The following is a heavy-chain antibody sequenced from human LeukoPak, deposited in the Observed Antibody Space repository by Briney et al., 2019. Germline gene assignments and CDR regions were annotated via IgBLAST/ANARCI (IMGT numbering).Heavy chain of an antibody. CDR1: GGSISSSSYY. D-gene: IGHD3-10*01. CDR2: IYYSGST. V-gene: IGHV4-39*07. Sequence: PSETLSLTCTVSGGSISSSSYYWGWIRQPPGKGLEWIGSIYYSGSTYYNPSLKSRVTMSVDTSKNQFSLKVSSVTAADTAVYYCARVLDSGSQAYFYYMDVWGKGTTVTISS. CDR3: ARVLDSGSQAYFYYMDV. J-gene: IGHJ6*03.